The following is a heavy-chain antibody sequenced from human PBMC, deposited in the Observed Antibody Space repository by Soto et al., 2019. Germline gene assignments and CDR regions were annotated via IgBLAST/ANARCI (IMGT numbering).Heavy chain of an antibody. CDR3: VRDTDDVPPGQHIVHGDY. CDR1: GFTFTSYSYS. CDR2: IASRGSRT. V-gene: IGHV3-48*01. D-gene: IGHD2-21*01. Sequence: PGGSLRLSCAASGFTFTSYSYSMNWVRQAPGKGLEWLAYIASRGSRTVYADSVRGRFTISRDNVKNSLYLQMNSLRAEDTAVYYCVRDTDDVPPGQHIVHGDYWGRGTLVTVSS. J-gene: IGHJ4*02.